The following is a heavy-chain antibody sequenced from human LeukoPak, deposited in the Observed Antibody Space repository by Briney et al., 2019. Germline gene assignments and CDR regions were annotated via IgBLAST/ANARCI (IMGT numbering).Heavy chain of an antibody. D-gene: IGHD5-18*01. CDR2: IIPIFGTA. J-gene: IGHJ4*02. CDR1: GGTFSSYA. Sequence: ASVKVSCKASGGTFSSYAISWVRQAPGQGLEWMGRIIPIFGTANYAQKLQGRVTMTTDTSTSTAYMELRSLRSDDTAVYYCARDSGRIQLWSDLDYWGQGTLVTVSS. V-gene: IGHV1-69*05. CDR3: ARDSGRIQLWSDLDY.